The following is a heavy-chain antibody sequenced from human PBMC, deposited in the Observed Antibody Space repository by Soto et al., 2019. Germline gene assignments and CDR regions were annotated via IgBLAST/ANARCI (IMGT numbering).Heavy chain of an antibody. J-gene: IGHJ1*01. CDR3: ARESGENWTYEAH. V-gene: IGHV4-4*07. D-gene: IGHD1-7*01. Sequence: SETLSRTCTVSGAYVSDFCWSWIRQPAGKGLEWIGRITVNGITQYTPSFRSRVTMSMDTSRNQFSLNLQSATAADTALYYCARESGENWTYEAHWGQGTLVTVSS. CDR1: GAYVSDFC. CDR2: ITVNGIT.